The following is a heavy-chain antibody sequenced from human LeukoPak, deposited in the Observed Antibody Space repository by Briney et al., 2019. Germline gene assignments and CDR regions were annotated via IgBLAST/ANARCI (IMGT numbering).Heavy chain of an antibody. CDR1: GFTFSCYA. CDR3: VKGVITMVRGVIITVPGAFDY. J-gene: IGHJ4*02. Sequence: GGSLRLSCSASGFTFSCYAMHWVRQAPGKGLEYVSAISSNGGSTYYADSVKGRFTISRDNSKNTLYLQMSSLRAEDTAVYYCVKGVITMVRGVIITVPGAFDYWGQGTLVTVSS. D-gene: IGHD3-10*01. V-gene: IGHV3-64D*06. CDR2: ISSNGGST.